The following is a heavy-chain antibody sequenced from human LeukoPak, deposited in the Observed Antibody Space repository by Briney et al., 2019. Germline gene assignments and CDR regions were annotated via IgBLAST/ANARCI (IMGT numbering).Heavy chain of an antibody. Sequence: GGSLRLSCAASGFIFNSYAMNWVRQAPGKGLEWVSGISGNSGRIDYADSVQGRFTISRDNSKNTLYLQMNSLRAGDTAVYYCARGNSGNYQPGYWGQGTLVTVSS. D-gene: IGHD1-26*01. V-gene: IGHV3-23*01. CDR2: ISGNSGRI. CDR1: GFIFNSYA. CDR3: ARGNSGNYQPGY. J-gene: IGHJ4*02.